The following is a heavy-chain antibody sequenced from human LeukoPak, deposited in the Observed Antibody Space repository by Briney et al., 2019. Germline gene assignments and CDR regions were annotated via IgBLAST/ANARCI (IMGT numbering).Heavy chain of an antibody. CDR3: ARGTEVSTIGAVGAFDI. CDR1: GFTFSSYA. CDR2: ISFDAANK. D-gene: IGHD5-24*01. J-gene: IGHJ3*02. Sequence: GGSLRLSCAASGFTFSSYAMHWVRQAPGKGLEWVAVISFDAANKYYIESVKGRFIISRDNSKNTMYVQMNSLRGEDTAMYYCARGTEVSTIGAVGAFDIWGQGTMVTVSS. V-gene: IGHV3-30*04.